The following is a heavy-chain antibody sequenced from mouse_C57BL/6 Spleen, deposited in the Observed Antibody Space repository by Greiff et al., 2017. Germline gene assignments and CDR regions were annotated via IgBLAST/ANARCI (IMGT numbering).Heavy chain of an antibody. CDR2: INPSNGGT. Sequence: VQLQQPGTELVKPGASVKLSCKASGYTFTSYWMHWVKQRPGQGLEWIGNINPSNGGTNYNEKFKSKATLTVDKSSSTAYMQLSSLTSEDSAVYYCAGGGYCNYGWYFDVWGTGTTVTVSS. V-gene: IGHV1-53*01. CDR1: GYTFTSYW. J-gene: IGHJ1*03. D-gene: IGHD2-1*01. CDR3: AGGGYCNYGWYFDV.